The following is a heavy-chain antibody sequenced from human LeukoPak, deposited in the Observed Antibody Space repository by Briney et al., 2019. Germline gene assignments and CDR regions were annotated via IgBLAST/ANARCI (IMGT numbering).Heavy chain of an antibody. V-gene: IGHV4-39*07. CDR1: GGSISSSSYY. J-gene: IGHJ4*02. Sequence: SETLSLTCTVSGGSISSSSYYWGWIRQPPGKGLEWIGSIYYSGSTYYNPSLKSRVTISVDTSKNQFSLKLSSVTAADTAVYYCARGEVRVVVAEVAFDYWGQGTLVTVSS. CDR2: IYYSGST. D-gene: IGHD2-15*01. CDR3: ARGEVRVVVAEVAFDY.